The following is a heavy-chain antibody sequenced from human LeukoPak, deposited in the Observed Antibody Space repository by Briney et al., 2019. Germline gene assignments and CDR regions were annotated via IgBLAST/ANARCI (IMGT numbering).Heavy chain of an antibody. CDR2: IYFSGST. V-gene: IGHV4-39*01. Sequence: SETLSLTCTVSGGSISSSKYYWGWVRQSPGKGLEWIGSIYFSGSTYGNPSLQSRVTISVDTSKRQFSLELNLVTAADTALYYCARQLEGKVVISLDGFDIWGQGTMVTVSS. CDR1: GGSISSSKYY. J-gene: IGHJ3*02. D-gene: IGHD1-1*01. CDR3: ARQLEGKVVISLDGFDI.